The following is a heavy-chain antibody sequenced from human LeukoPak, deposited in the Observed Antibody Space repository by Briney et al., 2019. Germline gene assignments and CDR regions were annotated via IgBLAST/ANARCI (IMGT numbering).Heavy chain of an antibody. Sequence: GGSLRLSCVVSGFSFSGYWMSWVRQAPGKGLEWVANIKKDESEKYYVDSVKGRFTISRDNAKNSLSLQMNSLRVEDTAVYYCATGGSIANAPRPGFWGQGTLVTVPS. CDR3: ATGGSIANAPRPGF. V-gene: IGHV3-7*03. CDR1: GFSFSGYW. CDR2: IKKDESEK. D-gene: IGHD3-10*01. J-gene: IGHJ4*02.